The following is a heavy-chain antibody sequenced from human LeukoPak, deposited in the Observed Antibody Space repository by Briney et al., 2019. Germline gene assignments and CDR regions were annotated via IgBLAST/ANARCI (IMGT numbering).Heavy chain of an antibody. CDR2: IYNSGST. Sequence: PSETLSLTCTVSGGSISIYYWSWIRQLPGKGLEWIGHIYNSGSTNYNPSLKSRVTISVDTSKNQFSLKLSSVTAADTAVYYCARGPLYSSSWYFGYWGQGTLVTVSS. D-gene: IGHD6-13*01. CDR3: ARGPLYSSSWYFGY. V-gene: IGHV4-59*01. CDR1: GGSISIYY. J-gene: IGHJ4*02.